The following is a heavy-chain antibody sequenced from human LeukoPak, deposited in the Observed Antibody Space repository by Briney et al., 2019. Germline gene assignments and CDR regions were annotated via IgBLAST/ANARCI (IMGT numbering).Heavy chain of an antibody. J-gene: IGHJ6*02. Sequence: GGSLRLSCAASGFTFSSYGMHWVRQAPGKGLEWVAVISYDGGNKYYADSVKGRFTISRDNSKNTLYLQMNSLRAEDTAVYYCAKDQAAALPPYYYYYGMDVWGQGTTVTVSS. D-gene: IGHD6-13*01. CDR2: ISYDGGNK. CDR3: AKDQAAALPPYYYYYGMDV. V-gene: IGHV3-30*18. CDR1: GFTFSSYG.